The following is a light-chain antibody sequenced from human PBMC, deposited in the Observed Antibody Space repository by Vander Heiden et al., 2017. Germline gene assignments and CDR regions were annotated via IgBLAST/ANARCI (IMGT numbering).Light chain of an antibody. V-gene: IGLV2-8*01. Sequence: QSALTQPPSASGSPGQSVTISCTGTSSDVGGYNYVSWYQQHPGKAPKLMIYEVSKRPSGVPDRFSGSKSGNTASLTVSGLQAEDEADYYCSSYAGNNNVVFGGGTKLTVI. CDR3: SSYAGNNNVV. CDR2: EVS. CDR1: SSDVGGYNY. J-gene: IGLJ2*01.